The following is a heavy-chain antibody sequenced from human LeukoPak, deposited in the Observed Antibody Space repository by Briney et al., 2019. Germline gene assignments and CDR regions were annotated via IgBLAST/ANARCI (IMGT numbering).Heavy chain of an antibody. Sequence: GGSLRLSCAASGFTFSSYAMHWVRQAPGKGLEWVAVKSYDGSIKYYADSMKGRFTISRDSSKNTLYLHVNSLRPEDTAVYYCARHTVQGAPDYFYYWGQGTLVTVSS. D-gene: IGHD4-17*01. CDR2: KSYDGSIK. V-gene: IGHV3-30*04. CDR1: GFTFSSYA. J-gene: IGHJ4*02. CDR3: ARHTVQGAPDYFYY.